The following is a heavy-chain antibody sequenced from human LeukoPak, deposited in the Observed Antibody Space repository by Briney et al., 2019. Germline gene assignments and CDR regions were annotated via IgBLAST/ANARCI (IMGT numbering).Heavy chain of an antibody. Sequence: SETLSLTCTVSGRSSSSSSYYWGWIRQPPGKGLEWIGSIYYSGSTYYNPSLKSRVTISVDTSKNQFSLKLSSVTAADTAVYYCASGAAMAKIDYWGQGTLVTVSS. CDR2: IYYSGST. CDR3: ASGAAMAKIDY. J-gene: IGHJ4*02. CDR1: GRSSSSSSYY. D-gene: IGHD5-18*01. V-gene: IGHV4-39*07.